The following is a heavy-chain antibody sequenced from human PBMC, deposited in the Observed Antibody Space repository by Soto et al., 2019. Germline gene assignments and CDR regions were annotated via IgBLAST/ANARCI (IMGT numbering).Heavy chain of an antibody. CDR3: ATDFLTRTPLGSAPAQFSYYGMAV. Sequence: ASVKVSCKASGYTFISYAISWVRQVPGQGLEWMGRVSPYSGNTDSAQKFQGRVTMTTDTSTNTAYMDLRNLRSDDTAVYFCATDFLTRTPLGSAPAQFSYYGMAVWGQ. CDR1: GYTFISYA. V-gene: IGHV1-18*01. D-gene: IGHD3-9*01. CDR2: VSPYSGNT. J-gene: IGHJ6*02.